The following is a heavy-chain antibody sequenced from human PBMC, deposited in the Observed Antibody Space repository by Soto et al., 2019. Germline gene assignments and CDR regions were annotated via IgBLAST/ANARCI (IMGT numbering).Heavy chain of an antibody. CDR3: TTGYYDILTGAPDAFDI. D-gene: IGHD3-9*01. CDR1: GFTFSNAW. J-gene: IGHJ3*02. CDR2: IKSKTDGGTT. V-gene: IGHV3-15*01. Sequence: GGSLRLSCAASGFTFSNAWMSWVRQAPGKGLEWVGRIKSKTDGGTTDYAAPVKGRFTISRDDSKNTLYLQMNSLKTEDTAVYYCTTGYYDILTGAPDAFDIWGQGTMVTVSS.